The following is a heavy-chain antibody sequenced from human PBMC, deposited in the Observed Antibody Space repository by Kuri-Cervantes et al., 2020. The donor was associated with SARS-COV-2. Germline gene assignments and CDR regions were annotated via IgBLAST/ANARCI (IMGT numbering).Heavy chain of an antibody. Sequence: LSLTCAASGFTFSDYYMSWIRQAPGKGLEWVSYISSSGSTIYYADSVKGRFTISRDNAKNSLYLQMNSLRAEDTAVYYCARAAGPAARTSWFDPWGQGTLVTVSS. D-gene: IGHD2-2*01. V-gene: IGHV3-11*01. J-gene: IGHJ5*02. CDR2: ISSSGSTI. CDR1: GFTFSDYY. CDR3: ARAAGPAARTSWFDP.